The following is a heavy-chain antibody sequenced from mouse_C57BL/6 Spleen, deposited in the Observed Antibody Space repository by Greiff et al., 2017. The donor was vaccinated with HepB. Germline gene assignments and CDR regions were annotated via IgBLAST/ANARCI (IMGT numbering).Heavy chain of an antibody. CDR1: GFSLTSYG. J-gene: IGHJ4*01. V-gene: IGHV2-2*01. CDR3: ARKGLLNAMDY. Sequence: QMQLKESGPGLVQPSQSLSITCTVSGFSLTSYGVHWVRQSPGKGLEWLGVIWSGGSTDYNAAFISRLTISKDNSKSHVFFKMNSLQADDTALYYCARKGLLNAMDYWGQGTSVTVSS. CDR2: IWSGGST. D-gene: IGHD2-10*01.